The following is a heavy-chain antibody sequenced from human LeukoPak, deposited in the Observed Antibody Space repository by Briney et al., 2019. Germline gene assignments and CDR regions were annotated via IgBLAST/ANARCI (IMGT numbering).Heavy chain of an antibody. CDR2: ISAHNGNT. CDR3: ARVRRDSGSYMRRGNWFDP. CDR1: GYTFTSYG. J-gene: IGHJ5*02. V-gene: IGHV1-18*01. Sequence: ASVKVSCKASGYTFTSYGISWVRQAPGQGLEWMGWISAHNGNTNYAQNLQGRVTMTTDTSTSTAYMELRSLRSDDTAMYYCARVRRDSGSYMRRGNWFDPWGQGTLVTVSS. D-gene: IGHD1-26*01.